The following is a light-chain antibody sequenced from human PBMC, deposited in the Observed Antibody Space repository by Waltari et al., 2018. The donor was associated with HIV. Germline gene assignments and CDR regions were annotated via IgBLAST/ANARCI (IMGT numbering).Light chain of an antibody. V-gene: IGKV3-11*01. Sequence: EIVLPQSPGTLSLSPGERATLSCRASQSVSSYLAWYQQKPGQAPRLLIYDASNRATGIPARFSGSGSGTDFTLTISSLEPEDFAVYYCQHRSNWPLTFGPGTKVDIK. CDR1: QSVSSY. CDR2: DAS. CDR3: QHRSNWPLT. J-gene: IGKJ3*01.